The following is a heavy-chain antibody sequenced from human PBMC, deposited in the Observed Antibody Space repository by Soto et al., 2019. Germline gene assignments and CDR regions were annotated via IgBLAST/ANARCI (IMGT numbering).Heavy chain of an antibody. CDR2: IIPIFGTA. CDR1: GGTFSSYA. J-gene: IGHJ6*02. Sequence: QGQLVQSGAEVKKPWSSVKVSCKASGGTFSSYAISWVRQAPGQGLEWMGGIIPIFGTANYAQKFQGRVTITADESTSTAYMELGSMRSAATAVYYCARHAGSSTHIPMVRGVNGAYYYYYGMDGWGQGTTVTVSS. CDR3: ARHAGSSTHIPMVRGVNGAYYYYYGMDG. V-gene: IGHV1-69*01. D-gene: IGHD3-10*01.